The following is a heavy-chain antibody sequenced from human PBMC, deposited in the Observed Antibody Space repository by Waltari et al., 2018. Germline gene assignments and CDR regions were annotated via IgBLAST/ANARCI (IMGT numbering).Heavy chain of an antibody. D-gene: IGHD4-17*01. V-gene: IGHV4-61*09. CDR2: IFTSGTT. J-gene: IGHJ4*02. CDR3: ARGVSLWVTTPGY. CDR1: GGSISSGSYY. Sequence: QVQLQESGPGLVKPSQTLSLTCTVSGGSISSGSYYWNWIRQPAGKGLEWIGYIFTSGTTNYNPSLKSRVTISVDTSKNQFSLKLSSVTAADTAMYYCARGVSLWVTTPGYWGQGTLVTVSS.